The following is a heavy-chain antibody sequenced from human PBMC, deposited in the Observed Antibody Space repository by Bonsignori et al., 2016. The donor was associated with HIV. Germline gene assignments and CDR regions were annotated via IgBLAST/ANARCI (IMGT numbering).Heavy chain of an antibody. CDR2: INPGGGST. Sequence: WVRQAPGQGLEWMGIINPGGGSTNYAQKFQGRVTMTRDTSTSTVYMELSSLRSEDTAVYYCARVQVWSGYYSLAYWGQGALVTVSS. D-gene: IGHD3-3*01. J-gene: IGHJ4*02. CDR3: ARVQVWSGYYSLAY. V-gene: IGHV1-46*01.